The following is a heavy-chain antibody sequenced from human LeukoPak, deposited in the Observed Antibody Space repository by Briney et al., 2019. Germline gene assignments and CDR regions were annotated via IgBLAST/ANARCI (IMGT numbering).Heavy chain of an antibody. V-gene: IGHV3-74*01. CDR2: INRDGRST. D-gene: IGHD3-9*01. J-gene: IGHJ4*02. CDR1: GFTFSRYW. CDR3: ARVDGDY. Sequence: GSLRLSCVVSGFTFSRYWMHWVRQAPGKGLVWVSRINRDGRSTVSADSVKGRFTISRDNAKNTLYLQMNSLRVEDTAVYYCARVDGDYWGQGTLVNVSP.